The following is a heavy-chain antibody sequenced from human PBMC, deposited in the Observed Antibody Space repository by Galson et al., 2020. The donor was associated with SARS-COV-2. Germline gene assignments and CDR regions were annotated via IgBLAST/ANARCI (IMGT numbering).Heavy chain of an antibody. D-gene: IGHD6-6*01. V-gene: IGHV4-39*01. CDR3: ARHGAGTLYRGIAARLDWFDP. CDR2: IYYSGST. Sequence: SETLSLTCTVSGGSISSSSYYWGWIRQPPGKGLEWIGSIYYSGSTYYNPSLKSRVTISVDTSKNQFSLKLSSVTAADTAVYYCARHGAGTLYRGIAARLDWFDPWGQGTLVTVSS. CDR1: GGSISSSSYY. J-gene: IGHJ5*02.